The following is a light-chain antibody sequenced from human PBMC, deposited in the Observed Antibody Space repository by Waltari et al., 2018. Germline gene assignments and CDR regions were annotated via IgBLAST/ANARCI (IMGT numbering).Light chain of an antibody. J-gene: IGLJ2*01. Sequence: QSVLTQPPSASGNPGQRVTISCSGSSSNIGSHSVNWYQQFPGTAPKLLMYSNDQRPSGVSDRFSGSKSGTSASLAISGLQSEDEADYFCAARDDSLSGSVFGGGTKLTVL. V-gene: IGLV1-44*01. CDR1: SSNIGSHS. CDR2: SND. CDR3: AARDDSLSGSV.